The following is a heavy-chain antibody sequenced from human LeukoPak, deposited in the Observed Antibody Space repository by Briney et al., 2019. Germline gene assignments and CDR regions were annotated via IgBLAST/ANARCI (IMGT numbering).Heavy chain of an antibody. J-gene: IGHJ3*02. CDR3: ARESHEAFDI. Sequence: GGSLRLSCAASGFTFSSYSMNWVRQAPGMGLEWVSSIGGSSTSIYYADSVKGRFTISRDNAKNSLYLQMNSLRAEDTAVYYRARESHEAFDIWGQGTMVIVSS. V-gene: IGHV3-21*01. CDR1: GFTFSSYS. CDR2: IGGSSTSI.